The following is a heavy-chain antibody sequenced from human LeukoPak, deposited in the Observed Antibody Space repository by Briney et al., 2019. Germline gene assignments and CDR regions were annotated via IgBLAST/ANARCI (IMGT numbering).Heavy chain of an antibody. CDR2: IYHSGST. J-gene: IGHJ4*02. V-gene: IGHV4-30-2*01. Sequence: SETLSLTCTVSGGSISSGGYYWSWIRQPTGKGLEWIGYIYHSGSTYYNPSLKSRVTISVDRSKNQFSLKLSSVTAADTAVYYCARTKLYTAAIGAWGQGTLVTVSS. CDR1: GGSISSGGYY. D-gene: IGHD2-2*02. CDR3: ARTKLYTAAIGA.